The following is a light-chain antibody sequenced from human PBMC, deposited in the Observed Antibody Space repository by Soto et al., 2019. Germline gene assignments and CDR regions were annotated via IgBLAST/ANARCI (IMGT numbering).Light chain of an antibody. CDR3: QHADGLRALT. CDR1: QDAGSW. J-gene: IGKJ4*01. Sequence: DIQMTQSPPYVSASVGDRVTISCRASQDAGSWLSWFHQKPGGAPNLLIFHKSRKKSGVPPRFAGRGSGTEFSLTISRLQPEDFGNYYCQHADGLRALTFGGGT. V-gene: IGKV1-12*01. CDR2: HKS.